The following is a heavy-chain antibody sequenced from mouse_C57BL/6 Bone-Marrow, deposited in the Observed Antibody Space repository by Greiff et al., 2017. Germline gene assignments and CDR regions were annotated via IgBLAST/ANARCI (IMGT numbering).Heavy chain of an antibody. J-gene: IGHJ1*03. CDR2: IYPRSGNT. CDR3: AATVVADFDV. V-gene: IGHV1-81*01. Sequence: QVQLQQSGAELARPGASVKLSCKASGYTFTSYGISWVKQRPGQGLEWIGEIYPRSGNTYYNEKFKGKATLTADKSSSTAYMELRSLTAEDSAVYFCAATVVADFDVWGTGTTVTVSA. D-gene: IGHD1-1*01. CDR1: GYTFTSYG.